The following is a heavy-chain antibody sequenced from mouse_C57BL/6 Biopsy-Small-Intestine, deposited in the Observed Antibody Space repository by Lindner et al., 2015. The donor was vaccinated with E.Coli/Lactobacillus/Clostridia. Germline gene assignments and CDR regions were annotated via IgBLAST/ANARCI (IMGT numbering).Heavy chain of an antibody. CDR3: ARDYYAGSYWYFDV. D-gene: IGHD1-1*01. CDR2: TFYSGVT. J-gene: IGHJ1*01. V-gene: IGHV3-3*01. Sequence: VQLQESGPSLVRPSQTLSLTCTVTGFSINSDCYWIWIRQFPGNKLEYIGYTFYSGVTYYNPSLESRTYITRDTSKNQSSLKLSSVTTEDTATYYCARDYYAGSYWYFDVWGAGTTVTVSS. CDR1: GFSINSDCY.